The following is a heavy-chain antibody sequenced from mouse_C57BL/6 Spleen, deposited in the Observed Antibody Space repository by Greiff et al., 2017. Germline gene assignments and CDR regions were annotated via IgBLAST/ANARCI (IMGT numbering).Heavy chain of an antibody. J-gene: IGHJ2*01. D-gene: IGHD2-1*01. CDR1: GYTFTSYW. V-gene: IGHV1-61*01. Sequence: QVQLQQPGAELVRPGSSVKLSCKASGYTFTSYWMDWVKQRPGQGLEWIGNIYPSDSETHYNQKFKDKATLTVDKSSSTAYMQLSSLTSEDSAVYYGARDGIYYGHYFDYWGQGTTLTVSS. CDR3: ARDGIYYGHYFDY. CDR2: IYPSDSET.